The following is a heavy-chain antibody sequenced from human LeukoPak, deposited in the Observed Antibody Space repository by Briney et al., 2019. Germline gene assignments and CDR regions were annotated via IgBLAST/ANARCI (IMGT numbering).Heavy chain of an antibody. CDR1: GFTFSDYY. CDR2: ISSSGSTI. Sequence: GGSLRLSCAASGFTFSDYYMSWIRQAPGKGLEWVSYISSSGSTIYYADSVKGRFTTSRDNAKNSLYLQMNSLRAEDTAVYYCARVRSYYYDSSGYLNWGQGTLVTVSS. CDR3: ARVRSYYYDSSGYLN. D-gene: IGHD3-22*01. V-gene: IGHV3-11*01. J-gene: IGHJ4*02.